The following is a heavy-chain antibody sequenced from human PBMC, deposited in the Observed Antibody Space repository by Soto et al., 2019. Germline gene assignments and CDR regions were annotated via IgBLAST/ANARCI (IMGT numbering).Heavy chain of an antibody. V-gene: IGHV1-2*04. J-gene: IGHJ6*03. CDR1: GYTFTGYY. D-gene: IGHD2-2*01. CDR2: INPNSGGT. CDR3: ARGAAGYCSSTSCYEYYYYMDV. Sequence: EASVKVSCKASGYTFTGYYMHWVRQAPGQGLEWMGWINPNSGGTNYAQKFQGWVTMTRDTSISTAYMELSRLRSDDTAVYYCARGAAGYCSSTSCYEYYYYMDVWG.